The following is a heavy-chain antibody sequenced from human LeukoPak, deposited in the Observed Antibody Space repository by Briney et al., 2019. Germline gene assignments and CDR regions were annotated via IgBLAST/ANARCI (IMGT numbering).Heavy chain of an antibody. V-gene: IGHV4-39*07. CDR3: ARDLTVRGIYYFDY. CDR2: IYYSGST. CDR1: GGSISSSSYY. J-gene: IGHJ4*02. D-gene: IGHD3-10*01. Sequence: SETLSLTCTVSGGSISSSSYYWGWIRQPPGKGLEWIGSIYYSGSTYYNPSLKSRVTISVDTSKNQFSLKLSSVTAADTAVYYCARDLTVRGIYYFDYWGQGTLVTVSS.